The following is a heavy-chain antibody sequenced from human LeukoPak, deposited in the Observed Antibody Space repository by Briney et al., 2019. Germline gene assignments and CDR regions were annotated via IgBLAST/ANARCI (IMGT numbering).Heavy chain of an antibody. CDR2: ISSSGSTI. V-gene: IGHV3-48*04. Sequence: PGGSLRLSCTASGFTFSSYSMNWVRQAPGKGLEWVSYISSSGSTIYYADSVKGRFTISRDNAKNSLYLQMNSLRAEDTAVYYCARAGMAGYFDYWGQGTLVTVSS. CDR3: ARAGMAGYFDY. J-gene: IGHJ4*02. CDR1: GFTFSSYS. D-gene: IGHD3-10*01.